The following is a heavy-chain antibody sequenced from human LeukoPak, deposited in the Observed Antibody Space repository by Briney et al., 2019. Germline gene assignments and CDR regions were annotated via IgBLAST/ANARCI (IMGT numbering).Heavy chain of an antibody. CDR1: GYTFTGYY. CDR3: ARAQDRYDFWSGYNSPPGY. Sequence: ASVKVSCKASGYTFTGYYMHWVRQAPGQGLEWMGWINPISGGTNYAQKFQGRVTMTRDTSISTAYMELSRLRSDDTAVYYCARAQDRYDFWSGYNSPPGYWGQGTLVTVSS. V-gene: IGHV1-2*02. D-gene: IGHD3-3*01. J-gene: IGHJ4*02. CDR2: INPISGGT.